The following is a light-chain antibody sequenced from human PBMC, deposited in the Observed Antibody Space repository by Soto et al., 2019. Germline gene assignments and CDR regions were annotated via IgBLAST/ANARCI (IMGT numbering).Light chain of an antibody. CDR1: QSVRIF. J-gene: IGKJ2*01. V-gene: IGKV3-11*01. Sequence: EIVLTQSPATLSLSPGERATLSCRASQSVRIFLAWYQQQPGQAPRLLIYDASNRATGIPDRFSGSGSGTDFTLTISSLEPEDFAVYYCQQRGNWPLYTFGQGTKVEMK. CDR3: QQRGNWPLYT. CDR2: DAS.